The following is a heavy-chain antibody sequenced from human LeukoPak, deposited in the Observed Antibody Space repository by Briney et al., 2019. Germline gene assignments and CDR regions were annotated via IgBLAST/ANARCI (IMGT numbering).Heavy chain of an antibody. Sequence: PSETLSLTCAVYGGSFSGYYWSWIRQPPGKGLEWIGEINHSGSTNYNPSLKSRVTISIDTSKNQFSLKLNSVTAADTAVYYCAYWLSTVGWFDPWAREPWSPSPQ. V-gene: IGHV4-34*01. D-gene: IGHD3-9*01. J-gene: IGHJ5*02. CDR1: GGSFSGYY. CDR2: INHSGST. CDR3: AYWLSTVGWFDP.